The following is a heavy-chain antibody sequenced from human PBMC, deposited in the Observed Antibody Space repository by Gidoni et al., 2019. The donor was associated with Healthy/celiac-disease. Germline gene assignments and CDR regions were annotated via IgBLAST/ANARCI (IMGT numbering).Heavy chain of an antibody. Sequence: QVQLVQSGAEVTKPGASVKVSCKASGYTFTGYYMHWVRQAPGQGLEWMGWINPNSGGTNYAQKFQGRVTMTRDTSISTAYMELSRLRSDDTAVYYCARDLKPGGLISPMDVWGQGTTVTVS. CDR3: ARDLKPGGLISPMDV. CDR2: INPNSGGT. V-gene: IGHV1-2*02. J-gene: IGHJ6*02. D-gene: IGHD1-26*01. CDR1: GYTFTGYY.